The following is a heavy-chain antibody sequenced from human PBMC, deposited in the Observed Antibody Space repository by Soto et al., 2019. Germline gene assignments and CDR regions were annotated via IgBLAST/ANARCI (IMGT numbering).Heavy chain of an antibody. D-gene: IGHD1-26*01. CDR3: ARRRIVPTTNFDY. V-gene: IGHV4-39*01. CDR1: GDSISNSSFY. CDR2: IFHTGAT. Sequence: PSETLSLTCTVSGDSISNSSFYWGWIRQPPGKGLEWIGHIFHTGATYQNPTLKSRLRMSVDTSKNQFSLNLSSVTATDTTVYYCARRRIVPTTNFDYWGQGTLVTVSS. J-gene: IGHJ4*02.